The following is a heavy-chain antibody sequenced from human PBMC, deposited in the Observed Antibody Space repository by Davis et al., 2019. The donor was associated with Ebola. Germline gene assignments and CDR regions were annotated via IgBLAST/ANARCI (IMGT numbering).Heavy chain of an antibody. CDR3: AKCGGSCPSAYYMDV. CDR2: ISWNSGSI. D-gene: IGHD2-15*01. CDR1: GFTFDDYA. V-gene: IGHV3-9*01. Sequence: PGGSLRLSCAASGFTFDDYAMHWVRQAPGKGLEWVSGISWNSGSIGYADSVKGRFTISRDNAKNSLYLQMNSLRAEDTAVYYCAKCGGSCPSAYYMDVWGKGTTVTVSS. J-gene: IGHJ6*03.